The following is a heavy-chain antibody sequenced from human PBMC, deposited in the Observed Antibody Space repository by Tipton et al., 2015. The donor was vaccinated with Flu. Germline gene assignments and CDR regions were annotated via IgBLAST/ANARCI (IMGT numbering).Heavy chain of an antibody. CDR3: AKVIPEIVAGLDS. Sequence: EAPGFTFIRYAMSWVRQAPGKGLEWVSTISNSGRSTYYADSVKGRFTISRDYSKVYLQMNSLRAEDTAIYYCAKVIPEIVAGLDSWGQGTLVTVSS. D-gene: IGHD5-12*01. V-gene: IGHV3-23*01. CDR1: GFTFIRYA. CDR2: ISNSGRST. J-gene: IGHJ4*02.